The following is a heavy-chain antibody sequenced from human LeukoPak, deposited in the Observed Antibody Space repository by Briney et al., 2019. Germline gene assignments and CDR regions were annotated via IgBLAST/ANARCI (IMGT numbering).Heavy chain of an antibody. D-gene: IGHD4-11*01. V-gene: IGHV1-46*01. CDR3: AREVSWTTVTTRHYFYYYMDV. CDR2: INPTSGAT. J-gene: IGHJ6*03. Sequence: GASVKVSCKASGYSFTVFHVHWVRQAPGQGLEWVGIINPTSGATTYAQKFQGRVTMTGDMSTSTVYMELSGLGSEDTAVYYCAREVSWTTVTTRHYFYYYMDVWGKGTTVTVSS. CDR1: GYSFTVFH.